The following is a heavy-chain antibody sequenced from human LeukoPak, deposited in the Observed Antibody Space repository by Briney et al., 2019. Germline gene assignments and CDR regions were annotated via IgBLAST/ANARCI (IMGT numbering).Heavy chain of an antibody. J-gene: IGHJ3*02. CDR3: ARDLRVGAYDAFDI. D-gene: IGHD1-26*01. Sequence: GASVKVSCKASGYTFTSYDINWVRQATGQGLEWMGWMNPNSGNTGYAQKFQGRVTMTRNTSISTAYMELSSLRSDDTAVYYCARDLRVGAYDAFDIWGQGTMVTVSS. CDR1: GYTFTSYD. V-gene: IGHV1-8*01. CDR2: MNPNSGNT.